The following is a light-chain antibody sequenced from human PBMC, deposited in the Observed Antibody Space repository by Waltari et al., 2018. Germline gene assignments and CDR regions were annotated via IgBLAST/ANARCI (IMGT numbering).Light chain of an antibody. V-gene: IGKV3-15*01. Sequence: ETVMTQSPATLSVSPGERAPLSCRAIQSVSSNLAWYQNKPGQAPRLLIYDASTRATGFPARFSGSWSGTEFTLTISSLQSEDFAVYFCQQYNNWPETFGQGTKVEIK. CDR2: DAS. CDR1: QSVSSN. J-gene: IGKJ1*01. CDR3: QQYNNWPET.